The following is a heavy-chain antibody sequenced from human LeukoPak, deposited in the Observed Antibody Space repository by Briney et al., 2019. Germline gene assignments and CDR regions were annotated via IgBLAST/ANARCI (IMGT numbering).Heavy chain of an antibody. CDR3: ARGQVTMIVVGPGYYFDY. Sequence: SETLSLTCTVSGYSISSGYYWGCIRQPPGKGLEWIGSIYHSGSTNYNPSLKSRVTISVDTSKNQFSLKLSSVTAADTAVYYCARGQVTMIVVGPGYYFDYWGQGTLVTVSS. CDR2: IYHSGST. D-gene: IGHD3-22*01. J-gene: IGHJ4*02. CDR1: GYSISSGYY. V-gene: IGHV4-38-2*02.